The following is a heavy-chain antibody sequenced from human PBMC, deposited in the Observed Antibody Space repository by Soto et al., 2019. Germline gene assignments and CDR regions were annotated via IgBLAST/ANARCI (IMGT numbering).Heavy chain of an antibody. V-gene: IGHV3-35*01. J-gene: IGHJ5*02. Sequence: GGSLRLSCAASGFTFSNSDMNWVHQAPGKGLEWVSGVSWNGSRTHYADSVKGRFIISRDNSRNTLYLQTNSLRAEDTAVYYFERNLIDTSFGVVSMYNWFDPWGQGTLVTVSS. CDR3: ERNLIDTSFGVVSMYNWFDP. D-gene: IGHD3-3*01. CDR2: VSWNGSRT. CDR1: GFTFSNSD.